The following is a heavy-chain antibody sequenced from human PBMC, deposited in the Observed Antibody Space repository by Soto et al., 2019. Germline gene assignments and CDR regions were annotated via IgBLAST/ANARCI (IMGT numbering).Heavy chain of an antibody. D-gene: IGHD2-15*01. V-gene: IGHV1-18*01. J-gene: IGHJ4*02. CDR3: ARDLGWELLRSTTEY. CDR1: GYTFTSYG. Sequence: QVQLVQSGAEVKKPGASVKVSCKASGYTFTSYGISWVRQAPGQGLEWMGWISAYNGNTNYAQKLQGRVTMTTDASTSTADMELRSLLSDDRAVYYCARDLGWELLRSTTEYWGQGTMVTVS. CDR2: ISAYNGNT.